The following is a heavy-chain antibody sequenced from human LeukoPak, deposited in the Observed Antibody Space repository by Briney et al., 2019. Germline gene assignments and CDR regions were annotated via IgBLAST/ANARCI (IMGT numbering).Heavy chain of an antibody. Sequence: GGSPRLSCAASGFTFSSYGMHWARHSPDKGLEWVTFIRFDGSTQYYADSVKGRFTISRDNSKDTLYLQMSSLRLEDTGVYYCAKEGGDGSPFDYWGQGILVTVSS. D-gene: IGHD5-24*01. J-gene: IGHJ4*02. CDR3: AKEGGDGSPFDY. CDR1: GFTFSSYG. V-gene: IGHV3-30*02. CDR2: IRFDGSTQ.